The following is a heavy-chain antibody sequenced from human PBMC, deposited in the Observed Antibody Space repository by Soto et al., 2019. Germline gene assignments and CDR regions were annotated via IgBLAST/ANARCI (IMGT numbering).Heavy chain of an antibody. D-gene: IGHD3-22*01. CDR1: GGTFSNYA. V-gene: IGHV1-69*12. CDR2: IIPIFGTT. J-gene: IGHJ1*01. Sequence: QVQLVQSGAEVKKPGSSVKVSCKASGGTFSNYAISWVRQAPGQGLEWMGDIIPIFGTTKNAQKFQGRVTMTAGESTGTAYMELSSRRSEETAVYYCASRGERDYDDTSGYGWGQGTLVIVSS. CDR3: ASRGERDYDDTSGYG.